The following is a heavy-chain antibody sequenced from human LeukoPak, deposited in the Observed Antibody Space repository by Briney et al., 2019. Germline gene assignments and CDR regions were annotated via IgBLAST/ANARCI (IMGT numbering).Heavy chain of an antibody. J-gene: IGHJ5*02. Sequence: GGSLRLSCAASGFTFSSYSMNWVRQAPGKGLEWVSSISSSSSYIYYADSEKGRFTISRDNAKNSLYLQMNSLRAEDTAVYYCARDSSELRFLEWLLHHNWFDPWGQGTLVTVSS. V-gene: IGHV3-21*01. CDR1: GFTFSSYS. CDR3: ARDSSELRFLEWLLHHNWFDP. CDR2: ISSSSSYI. D-gene: IGHD3-3*01.